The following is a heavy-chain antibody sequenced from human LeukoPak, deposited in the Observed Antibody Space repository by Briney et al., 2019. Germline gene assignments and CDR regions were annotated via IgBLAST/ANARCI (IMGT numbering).Heavy chain of an antibody. CDR1: GFTFSTYS. V-gene: IGHV3-48*01. D-gene: IGHD1-26*01. J-gene: IGHJ3*02. Sequence: GGSLRLSCAASGFTFSTYSMNWVRQAPGKGLEWVSYISDSSSFKYYADSVKGRFIISRDNAKNSRYLQMDSLRAEDTAVFYCARSSGTYLRSAAFDIWGQGTTVTVS. CDR2: ISDSSSFK. CDR3: ARSSGTYLRSAAFDI.